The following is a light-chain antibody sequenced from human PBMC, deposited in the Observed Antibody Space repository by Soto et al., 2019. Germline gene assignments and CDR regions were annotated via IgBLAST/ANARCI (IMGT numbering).Light chain of an antibody. J-gene: IGKJ4*01. Sequence: EVVMTQSPATLSVSPGGRVTLSCRASQSVDTSLAWYQHKPGQAPRLLIFGASTRASDIPARFSGSGSGTEFTLTISSLQSEDFAVYYCHQYRPWPPATFGGGTKVEIK. CDR1: QSVDTS. V-gene: IGKV3-15*01. CDR2: GAS. CDR3: HQYRPWPPAT.